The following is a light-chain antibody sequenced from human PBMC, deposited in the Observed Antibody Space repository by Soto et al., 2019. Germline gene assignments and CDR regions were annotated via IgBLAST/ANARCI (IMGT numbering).Light chain of an antibody. Sequence: IQMTQSPSSLSASVGDRVTITCRASQGIKSDLAWYQQKPGKAPKLLIYAASSLQGGVPSRFSGSGSGTQFTLTISGLQTEDFATYYCQQSYKTLTFGGGTWVDI. J-gene: IGKJ4*01. CDR3: QQSYKTLT. V-gene: IGKV1-39*01. CDR2: AAS. CDR1: QGIKSD.